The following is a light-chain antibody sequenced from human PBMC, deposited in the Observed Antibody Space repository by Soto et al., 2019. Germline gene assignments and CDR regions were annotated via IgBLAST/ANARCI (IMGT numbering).Light chain of an antibody. Sequence: QSVLTQPPSASGTPGQRVTISCSGSSSNIGINTVNWYQQFPGTAPRLLIYRNNQRPSGVPDLFSGSKSGTSASLAISGLQSEDEADYYCAAWDDSLSGYVFGTGTKLTVL. V-gene: IGLV1-44*01. CDR1: SSNIGINT. J-gene: IGLJ1*01. CDR3: AAWDDSLSGYV. CDR2: RNN.